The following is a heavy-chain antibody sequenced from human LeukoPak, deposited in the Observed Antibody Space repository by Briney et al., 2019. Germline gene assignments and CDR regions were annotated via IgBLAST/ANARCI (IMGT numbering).Heavy chain of an antibody. V-gene: IGHV3-23*01. J-gene: IGHJ4*02. D-gene: IGHD6-13*01. CDR3: AKPQYDSSWYYFDY. CDR1: GFTFSTYA. Sequence: GGSLRLSCAASGFTFSTYAMSWVRQAQGKGLEWVSTISGNGVSTYYANSVKGRFTISRDNSKNTLWLQMNSLRAEDTALYYCAKPQYDSSWYYFDYWGQGTLVTVSS. CDR2: ISGNGVST.